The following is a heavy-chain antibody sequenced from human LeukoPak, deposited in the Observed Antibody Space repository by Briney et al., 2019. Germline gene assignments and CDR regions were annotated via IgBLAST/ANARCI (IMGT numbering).Heavy chain of an antibody. Sequence: PGGSLRLSCAASGFTFSSYAMSWVRQAPGKGLEWVLVISGSGGTTYYADSVKGRFTISRDNSKNTLYLQMNSLRAEDTAVYYCAKGDGYIDRGFDYWGQGTLVTVSS. CDR3: AKGDGYIDRGFDY. CDR1: GFTFSSYA. D-gene: IGHD5-24*01. J-gene: IGHJ4*02. V-gene: IGHV3-23*01. CDR2: ISGSGGTT.